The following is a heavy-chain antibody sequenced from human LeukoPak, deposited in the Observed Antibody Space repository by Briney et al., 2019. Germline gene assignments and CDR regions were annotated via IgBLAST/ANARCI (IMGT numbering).Heavy chain of an antibody. Sequence: SGPTLVNPTQTLTLTFSSSGFSLSPRGVGVGWIRQPPGQALEWLALFYWNDDERYSPSLNSRLTITKDTSKNQVVLTLTHVDPVDTATYYCAHSPAGTYPTAYWYSFDYWGQGTLVTVSS. CDR3: AHSPAGTYPTAYWYSFDY. D-gene: IGHD2-21*02. CDR2: FYWNDDE. CDR1: GFSLSPRGVG. V-gene: IGHV2-5*01. J-gene: IGHJ4*02.